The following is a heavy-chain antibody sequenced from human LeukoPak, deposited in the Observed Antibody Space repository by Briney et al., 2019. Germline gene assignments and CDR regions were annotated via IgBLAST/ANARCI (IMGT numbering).Heavy chain of an antibody. Sequence: ASVKVSCKASGYTFTSYYMHWVRQAPGQGLEWMGWINPNSGGTNYAQKFQGRVTMTRDTSISTAYMELSRLRSDDTAVYYCARASVLLWFGGDNWFDPWGQGTLVTVSS. CDR3: ARASVLLWFGGDNWFDP. CDR1: GYTFTSYY. CDR2: INPNSGGT. J-gene: IGHJ5*02. V-gene: IGHV1-2*02. D-gene: IGHD3-10*01.